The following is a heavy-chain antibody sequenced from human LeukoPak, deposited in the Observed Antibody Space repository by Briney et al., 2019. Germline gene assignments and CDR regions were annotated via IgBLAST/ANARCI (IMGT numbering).Heavy chain of an antibody. J-gene: IGHJ3*02. V-gene: IGHV3-66*01. CDR3: ARIVAGGAFDI. CDR2: IYSGGST. Sequence: GGSLRLSCAASGFSFSNYWMHWVRQAPGKGLEWVSVIYSGGSTYYADSVKGRFTISRDNSKNTLYLQMNSLRAEDTAVYYCARIVAGGAFDIWGQGTMVTVSS. CDR1: GFSFSNYW. D-gene: IGHD1-26*01.